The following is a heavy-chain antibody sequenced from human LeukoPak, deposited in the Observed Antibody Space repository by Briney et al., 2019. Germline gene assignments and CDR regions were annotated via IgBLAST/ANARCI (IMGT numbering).Heavy chain of an antibody. CDR3: ASIRGVFGY. V-gene: IGHV3-72*01. J-gene: IGHJ4*02. D-gene: IGHD3-10*01. CDR1: GFTFSDVF. CDR2: TKDKGYSYTT. Sequence: GGSLRLSCAVSGFTFSDVFMDWVRQAPGKGLEWVGRTKDKGYSYTTEYAASVKGRFTISRDDSKNLVYLQMNSLKTEDTAVYYCASIRGVFGYWGQGTLVTVSS.